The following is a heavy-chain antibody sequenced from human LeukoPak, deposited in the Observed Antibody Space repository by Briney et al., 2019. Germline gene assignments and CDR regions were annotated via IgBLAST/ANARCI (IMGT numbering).Heavy chain of an antibody. CDR2: IYPGDSDT. CDR1: GFTFNNYW. V-gene: IGHV5-51*01. CDR3: ARGDASMATGFNY. Sequence: GESLKISCQTSGFTFNNYWIGWVRQMPGKGLEWMGIIYPGDSDTKYSPSFRGQVTMSADKSTSTAYLQWGSLKASDTAMYFCARGDASMATGFNYWGQGTLVTVCS. D-gene: IGHD6-6*01. J-gene: IGHJ4*01.